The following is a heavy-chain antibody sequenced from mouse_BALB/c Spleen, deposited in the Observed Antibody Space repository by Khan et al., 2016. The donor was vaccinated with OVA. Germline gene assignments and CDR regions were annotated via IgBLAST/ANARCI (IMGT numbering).Heavy chain of an antibody. Sequence: QVQLKESGAALVKPGASVKLSCKASGYTFTSYYMYWVKQRPGQGLEWIGEINPSNGGTNFNEKFKPKATLTVDKSSSTTYMQLSSLTSEDSAVYYCTRAGYGSLAYWGQGALITVSA. J-gene: IGHJ3*01. CDR3: TRAGYGSLAY. CDR1: GYTFTSYY. CDR2: INPSNGGT. V-gene: IGHV1S81*02. D-gene: IGHD1-1*02.